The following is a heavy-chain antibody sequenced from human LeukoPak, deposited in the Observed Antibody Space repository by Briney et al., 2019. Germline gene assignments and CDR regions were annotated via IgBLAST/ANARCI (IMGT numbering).Heavy chain of an antibody. CDR2: IYYSGST. CDR1: GGSISSGGYY. Sequence: PSQTLSLTCTVSGGSISSGGYYWSWIRQHPGKGLEWIGYIYYSGSTNYNPSLKSRVTISVDTSKNQFSLKLSSVTAADTAVYYCARERGLGYCSSTSCYHRGTFDYWGQGTLVTVSS. V-gene: IGHV4-31*03. CDR3: ARERGLGYCSSTSCYHRGTFDY. J-gene: IGHJ4*02. D-gene: IGHD2-2*01.